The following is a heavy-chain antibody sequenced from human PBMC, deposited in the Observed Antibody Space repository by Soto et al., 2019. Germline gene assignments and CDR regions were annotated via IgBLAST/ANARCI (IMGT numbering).Heavy chain of an antibody. CDR1: GGSISSSNW. J-gene: IGHJ4*02. D-gene: IGHD5-12*01. V-gene: IGHV4-4*02. Sequence: QVQLQESGPGLVKPSGTLSLTCAVSGGSISSSNWWSWVRQPPGKGLEWIGETSHRGSINYNPSLKSRVNISVEKSKNQFTLKLSSVTAADTAVYYCASQSGYELDYWGQGTLVTVSS. CDR3: ASQSGYELDY. CDR2: TSHRGSI.